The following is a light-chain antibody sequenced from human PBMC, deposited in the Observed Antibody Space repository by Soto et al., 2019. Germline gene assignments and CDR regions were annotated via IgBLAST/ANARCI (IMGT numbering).Light chain of an antibody. CDR2: DAS. CDR1: QNINNY. Sequence: DIQMTQSPSSLSASVGDRVTITFQASQNINNYLNWYQPKPGRAPKLLIYDASNLEAGVPSRFRGSGSGTDFTFTISRLQPEDIATDYCHQYENLPTFGQGTRLE. J-gene: IGKJ5*01. CDR3: HQYENLPT. V-gene: IGKV1-33*01.